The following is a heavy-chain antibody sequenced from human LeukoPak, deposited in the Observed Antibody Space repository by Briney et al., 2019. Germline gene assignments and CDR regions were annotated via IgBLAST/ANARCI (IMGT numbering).Heavy chain of an antibody. Sequence: ASVTVSCKASGGTFSSYAISWVRQAPGQGLEWMGRIIPIFGTANSAQKFQGRVTITTDESTSTAYMELSSLRSEDTAVYYCAREAYYYDSSGYYYVKLAEYFQHWGQGTLVTVSS. CDR2: IIPIFGTA. V-gene: IGHV1-69*05. CDR1: GGTFSSYA. CDR3: AREAYYYDSSGYYYVKLAEYFQH. D-gene: IGHD3-22*01. J-gene: IGHJ1*01.